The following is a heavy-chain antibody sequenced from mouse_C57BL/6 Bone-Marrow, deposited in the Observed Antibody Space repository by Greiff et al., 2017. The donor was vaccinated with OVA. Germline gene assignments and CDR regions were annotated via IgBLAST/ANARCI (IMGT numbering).Heavy chain of an antibody. D-gene: IGHD1-1*01. J-gene: IGHJ2*01. CDR1: GYSITRGYY. CDR2: ISYDGSN. V-gene: IGHV3-6*01. CDR3: AYGSSSDY. Sequence: EVKLMESGPGLVKPSQSLSLTCSVTGYSITRGYYWNWIRQFPGNKLEWMGYISYDGSNNYNPSLKNRISITRDTSKNQFFLKLNSVTTEDTATYYCAYGSSSDYWGQGTTLTVSS.